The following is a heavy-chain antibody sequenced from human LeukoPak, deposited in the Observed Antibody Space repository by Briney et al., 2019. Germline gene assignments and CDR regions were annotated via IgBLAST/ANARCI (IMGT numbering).Heavy chain of an antibody. V-gene: IGHV1-2*04. CDR1: GYTFTGYH. Sequence: ASVKVSCKASGYTFTGYHMHWVRQAPGQGLEWMGWINPNSGGTNYAQKFQGWVTMTRDTSISTAYMELSRLRSDDTAVYYCARERVRRVRTIYNWFDPWGQGTLVTVSS. D-gene: IGHD6-19*01. CDR3: ARERVRRVRTIYNWFDP. CDR2: INPNSGGT. J-gene: IGHJ5*02.